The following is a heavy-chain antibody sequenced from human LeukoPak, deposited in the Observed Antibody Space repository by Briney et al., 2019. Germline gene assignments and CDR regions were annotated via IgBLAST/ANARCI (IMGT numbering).Heavy chain of an antibody. J-gene: IGHJ4*02. D-gene: IGHD2-2*01. Sequence: SETLSLTCTVSGGSISSSAYYWSWIRQHPGKGLEWIGYIYYSGITYYNPSLKSRVTISVDTSKDQFSLNLSSVTAADTAVYYCARDGDCSSDSCYFDYWGQGILVTVSS. CDR2: IYYSGIT. CDR1: GGSISSSAYY. CDR3: ARDGDCSSDSCYFDY. V-gene: IGHV4-31*03.